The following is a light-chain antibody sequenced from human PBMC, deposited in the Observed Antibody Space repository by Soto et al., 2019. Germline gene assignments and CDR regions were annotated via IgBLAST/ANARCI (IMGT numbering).Light chain of an antibody. J-gene: IGKJ5*01. V-gene: IGKV3-11*01. CDR3: QQRSDWPLT. CDR2: DVS. CDR1: QSVSNY. Sequence: EIGLTQSPGTLSLSPGERATLSCRASQSVSNYVAWYQQKPGQAPRLLIYDVSNRASGIPARFSGSGSETDFTLTISSLEPEDFAVYYCQQRSDWPLTFGQGTRMEL.